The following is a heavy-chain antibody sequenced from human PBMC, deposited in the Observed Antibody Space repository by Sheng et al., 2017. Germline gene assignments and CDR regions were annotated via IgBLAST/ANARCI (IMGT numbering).Heavy chain of an antibody. D-gene: IGHD2-2*01. J-gene: IGHJ3*02. Sequence: QVQLVQSGAEVKKPGASVKVSCKASGYTFTSYGITWVRQAPGQGLEWMGWISAYNGDTNFAQKLQGRVIMTTDTSTSTAYMELRSLRSDDTAVYYCARDVPCGSISCYGDPAFDIWGQGTMVTVSS. V-gene: IGHV1-18*01. CDR3: ARDVPCGSISCYGDPAFDI. CDR2: ISAYNGDT. CDR1: GYTFTSYG.